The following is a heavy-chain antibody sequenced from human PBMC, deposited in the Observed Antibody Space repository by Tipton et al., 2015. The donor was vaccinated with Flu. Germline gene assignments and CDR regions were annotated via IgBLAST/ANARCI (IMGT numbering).Heavy chain of an antibody. V-gene: IGHV4-59*01. D-gene: IGHD3-10*01. Sequence: GLVKPSETLSLTCAVYGGSFSGYYWSWIRQPPGKGLEWIGYIHYRGSTDYNPSLRSRVTLSVDTSKNQFSLKLTSVTAADTAVYYCARDFGATYSSGTLYYYYGMDVWGQGTTVTVSS. CDR1: GGSFSGYY. J-gene: IGHJ6*02. CDR2: IHYRGST. CDR3: ARDFGATYSSGTLYYYYGMDV.